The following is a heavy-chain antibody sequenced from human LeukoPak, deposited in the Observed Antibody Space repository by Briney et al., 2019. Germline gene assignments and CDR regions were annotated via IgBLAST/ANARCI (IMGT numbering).Heavy chain of an antibody. CDR2: INPNSGGT. CDR1: GYTFTSYG. CDR3: ARGESGDILTGHTGWFDP. V-gene: IGHV1-2*02. J-gene: IGHJ5*02. D-gene: IGHD3-9*01. Sequence: GASVKVSCKASGYTFTSYGISWVRQAPGQGLEWMGWINPNSGGTNYAQKFQGRVTMTRDTSISTANMELSRLRSDDTAVYYCARGESGDILTGHTGWFDPWGQGTLVTVSS.